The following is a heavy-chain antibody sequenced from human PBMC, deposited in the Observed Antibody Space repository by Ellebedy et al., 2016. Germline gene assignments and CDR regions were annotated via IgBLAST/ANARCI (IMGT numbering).Heavy chain of an antibody. CDR2: ITSGSTYI. V-gene: IGHV3-21*01. CDR1: GFTFSSYS. Sequence: GGSLRLXCAASGFTFSSYSMNWVRQAPGKGLEWVSSITSGSTYIYYADSVKGRFTISRDNAKNSVYLQMNSLRGEDTAVYYCARGVGGTSLNWFDPWGQGTLVTVSS. D-gene: IGHD3-16*01. CDR3: ARGVGGTSLNWFDP. J-gene: IGHJ5*02.